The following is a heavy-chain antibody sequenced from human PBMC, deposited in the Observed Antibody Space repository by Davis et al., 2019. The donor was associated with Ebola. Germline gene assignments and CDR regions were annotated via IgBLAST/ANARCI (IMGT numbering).Heavy chain of an antibody. J-gene: IGHJ5*02. Sequence: AASVKVSCKASGYTFTNYDINWVRQATGQGLEWMGWMNPNSGNTGYAQKFQGRITMTRNISISTAYMELNSLRSEDTAVYYCAREVPLHRRYNWNDAGSIGFDPWGQGTLVTVSS. V-gene: IGHV1-8*01. CDR1: GYTFTNYD. CDR2: MNPNSGNT. CDR3: AREVPLHRRYNWNDAGSIGFDP. D-gene: IGHD1-1*01.